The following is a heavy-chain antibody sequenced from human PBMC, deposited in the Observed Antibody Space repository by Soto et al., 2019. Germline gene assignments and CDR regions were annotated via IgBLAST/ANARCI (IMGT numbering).Heavy chain of an antibody. CDR2: IKSKTDGGTT. Sequence: EVQLVESGGGLVKPGGSLRLSCAASGFTFSNAWMNWVRQAPGKGLEWVGRIKSKTDGGTTDYAAPVKGRFTISRDDSRNTLYLQMNSLKTEATAVYYCTTVRYSSSWYARSDPWGQGTLVTVSS. D-gene: IGHD6-13*01. J-gene: IGHJ5*02. CDR3: TTVRYSSSWYARSDP. CDR1: GFTFSNAW. V-gene: IGHV3-15*07.